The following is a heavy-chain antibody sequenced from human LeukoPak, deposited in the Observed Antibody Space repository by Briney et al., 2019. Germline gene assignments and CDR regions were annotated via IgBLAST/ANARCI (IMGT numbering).Heavy chain of an antibody. V-gene: IGHV4-59*11. D-gene: IGHD3-22*01. CDR1: GGSISSHY. Sequence: SETLSLTCTVSGGSISSHYWSWIRQPPGEGLEWLGYIYYSGSTNYNPSLKSRVTISVDTSKNQFSLKLSSVTAADTAVYYCARVAGRAEYYYDSSGYHDAFDIWGQGTMVTVSS. J-gene: IGHJ3*02. CDR2: IYYSGST. CDR3: ARVAGRAEYYYDSSGYHDAFDI.